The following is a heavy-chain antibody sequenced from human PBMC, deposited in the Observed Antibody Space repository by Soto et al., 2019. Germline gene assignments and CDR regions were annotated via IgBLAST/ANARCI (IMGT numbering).Heavy chain of an antibody. D-gene: IGHD6-13*01. CDR2: ISGSGAST. J-gene: IGHJ4*02. CDR3: ASHLTAGQLGALYY. CDR1: AFTFTNYA. V-gene: IGHV3-23*04. Sequence: EVQLVESGGGLVQPGGSLRLSCAASAFTFTNYAMSWVRQAPGKGLGWVSAISGSGASTYYADFVKGRFTISRDNSKNTLYLQMNSLRAEDTAVYYCASHLTAGQLGALYYWGQGTLVTVSS.